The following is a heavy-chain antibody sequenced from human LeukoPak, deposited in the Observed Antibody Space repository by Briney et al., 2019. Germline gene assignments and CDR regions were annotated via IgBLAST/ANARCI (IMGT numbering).Heavy chain of an antibody. Sequence: PSETLSLTCTVSGGSISSGGYYWSWIRQHPGKGLEWIGYIYYSGSTYYNPSLKSRVTISVDTSKNQFSLKLSSVTAADTAVYYCARASCSSTSCYHGGYFDHWGQGTLVTVSS. CDR3: ARASCSSTSCYHGGYFDH. J-gene: IGHJ4*02. D-gene: IGHD2-2*01. CDR2: IYYSGST. CDR1: GGSISSGGYY. V-gene: IGHV4-31*03.